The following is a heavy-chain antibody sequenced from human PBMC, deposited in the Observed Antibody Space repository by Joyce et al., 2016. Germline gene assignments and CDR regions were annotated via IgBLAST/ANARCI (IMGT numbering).Heavy chain of an antibody. CDR3: ARALGWDSNSCHDY. J-gene: IGHJ4*02. Sequence: QVQLVESGGGVVQPGRSLRLSCAASGFNFSNYGMHWVRQAPGKGLEWVAVISYDGSNKYYVDSVKGRFTISRDNSKNTLYLQMNSLRPEDTAVYYCARALGWDSNSCHDYWGQGTLVTVSS. V-gene: IGHV3-30*03. CDR1: GFNFSNYG. D-gene: IGHD6-13*01. CDR2: ISYDGSNK.